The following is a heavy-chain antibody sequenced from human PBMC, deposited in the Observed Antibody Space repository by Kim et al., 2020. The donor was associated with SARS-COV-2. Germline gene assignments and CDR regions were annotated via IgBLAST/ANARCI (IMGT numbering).Heavy chain of an antibody. CDR3: VSDSSGYWSGDY. CDR2: VYYSGST. V-gene: IGHV4-39*07. Sequence: SETLSLTCTVSGGSISSSFYYWGWIRQPPGKGLEWIGSVYYSGSTYYNPSLKSRVTISVDTSKNQFSLNLTSVTAADTAVYYCVSDSSGYWSGDYWGQGTLVTVSS. J-gene: IGHJ4*02. CDR1: GGSISSSFYY. D-gene: IGHD3-22*01.